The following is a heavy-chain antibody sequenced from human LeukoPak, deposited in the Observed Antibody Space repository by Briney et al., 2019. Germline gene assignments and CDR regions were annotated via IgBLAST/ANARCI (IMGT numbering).Heavy chain of an antibody. Sequence: SQTLSLTCAVSGGSISNGDFSWSWIRQPPGKGMEWIGYIYHSGSTYYNPSLKSRVAISVDRSNNQFSLKLSSVTAADTAVYYCARGGGSYYYFDYWGQGVLVTVSS. D-gene: IGHD1-26*01. V-gene: IGHV4-30-2*01. CDR3: ARGGGSYYYFDY. J-gene: IGHJ4*02. CDR2: IYHSGST. CDR1: GGSISNGDFS.